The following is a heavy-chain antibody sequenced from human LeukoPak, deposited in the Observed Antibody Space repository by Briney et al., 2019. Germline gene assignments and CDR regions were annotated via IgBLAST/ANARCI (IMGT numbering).Heavy chain of an antibody. CDR3: ARRGGSGRSFDY. CDR1: GSTVSSGGYY. D-gene: IGHD3-10*01. Sequence: PSETLSLTCTVSGSTVSSGGYYWSWLRPPPGEELESIGYIYYSESTNYESSLKSRVTISVDTSKNQFSLKVSSVTAADTAVYYCARRGGSGRSFDYWGQGTLVTVSS. V-gene: IGHV4-61*08. J-gene: IGHJ4*02. CDR2: IYYSEST.